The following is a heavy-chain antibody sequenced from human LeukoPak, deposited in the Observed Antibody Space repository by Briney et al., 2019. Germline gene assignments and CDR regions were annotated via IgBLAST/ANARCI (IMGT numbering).Heavy chain of an antibody. Sequence: PSETLSLTCTVSGYSISSGYYWGWIRQPPGKGLEWIGSIYYSGSTYYNPSLKSRVTISVDTSKNQFSLKLSSVTAADTAVYYCARAPPSAMVRGVIVYYYYGMDVWGQGTTVTVSS. V-gene: IGHV4-38-2*02. CDR1: GYSISSGYY. CDR3: ARAPPSAMVRGVIVYYYYGMDV. D-gene: IGHD3-10*01. CDR2: IYYSGST. J-gene: IGHJ6*02.